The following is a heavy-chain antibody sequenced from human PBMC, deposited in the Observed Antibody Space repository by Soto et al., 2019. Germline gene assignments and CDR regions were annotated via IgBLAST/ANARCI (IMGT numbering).Heavy chain of an antibody. D-gene: IGHD2-15*01. Sequence: SETLSLTCTVSGGSISSYYWSWIRQPPGKGLEWIGYIYYSGSTNYNPSLKSRVTISVDTSKNQFSLKLSSVTAADTAVYCCARLDCSGGSCYLSDYWGQGTLVTGSS. CDR3: ARLDCSGGSCYLSDY. V-gene: IGHV4-59*08. CDR1: GGSISSYY. J-gene: IGHJ4*02. CDR2: IYYSGST.